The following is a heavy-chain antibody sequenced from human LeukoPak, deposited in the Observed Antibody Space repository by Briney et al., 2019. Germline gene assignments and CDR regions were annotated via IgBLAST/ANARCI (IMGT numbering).Heavy chain of an antibody. D-gene: IGHD3-3*01. Sequence: GASVRDSCKASGGTFSSYAISWVRQAPGQGLEWMGWISGYNGNTNSAQKLRGRVSMTTDTSTSTAYVELRSLRSDDAAVYYCARDRSPDFWSGDYRDAFDIWGQGTMVTVSS. CDR1: GGTFSSYA. J-gene: IGHJ3*02. CDR2: ISGYNGNT. CDR3: ARDRSPDFWSGDYRDAFDI. V-gene: IGHV1-18*01.